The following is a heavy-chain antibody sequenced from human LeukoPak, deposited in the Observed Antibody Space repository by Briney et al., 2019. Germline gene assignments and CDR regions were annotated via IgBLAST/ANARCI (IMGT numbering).Heavy chain of an antibody. Sequence: GGSLRLSCAASGIIFNDYWMNWVRQAPGKGLEWVANINQDGSVIHYVDSVKGRFTTSRDNARHSVYLQMNSLRVEDTAVYYCARARPLDPWGQGTLVTVSS. CDR2: INQDGSVI. CDR1: GIIFNDYW. V-gene: IGHV3-7*01. CDR3: ARARPLDP. J-gene: IGHJ5*02.